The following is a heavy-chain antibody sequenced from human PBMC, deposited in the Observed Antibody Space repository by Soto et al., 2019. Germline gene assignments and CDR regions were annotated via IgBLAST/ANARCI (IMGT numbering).Heavy chain of an antibody. CDR1: GLTFSNYA. D-gene: IGHD1-7*01. CDR3: SKKQERELPRGIDF. CDR2: MSGSSSTT. J-gene: IGHJ4*02. V-gene: IGHV3-23*01. Sequence: PGGSLRLSCATSGLTFSNYAMSWVRQAPGGGLEWVSSMSGSSSTTYYADSVRGRFTISRDRSKNTLYLQMSSLRAEDTALYYCSKKQERELPRGIDFWGQGTLVTVSS.